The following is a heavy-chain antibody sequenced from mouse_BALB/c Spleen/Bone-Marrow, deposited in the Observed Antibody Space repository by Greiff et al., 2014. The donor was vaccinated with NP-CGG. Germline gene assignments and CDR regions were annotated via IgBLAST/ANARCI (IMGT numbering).Heavy chain of an antibody. Sequence: QVQLQQSGPELVRPGASVKLSCKASGYIFITHWMNWVKQRPGQGLEWIGQIFPASGSTNYNEMFEGKATLTVDTSSNTAHMQLSSLTSEDSAVYFCASYAYGGPYRYFDVWGAGTTGTDAS. CDR1: GYIFITHW. CDR2: IFPASGST. J-gene: IGHJ1*01. CDR3: ASYAYGGPYRYFDV. D-gene: IGHD2-2*01. V-gene: IGHV1S40*01.